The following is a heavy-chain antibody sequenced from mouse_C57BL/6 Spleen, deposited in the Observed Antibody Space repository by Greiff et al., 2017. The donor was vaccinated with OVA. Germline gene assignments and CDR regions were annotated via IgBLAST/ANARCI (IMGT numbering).Heavy chain of an antibody. V-gene: IGHV1-26*01. D-gene: IGHD2-4*01. CDR3: AGIYYDQAMDY. Sequence: EVQLQQSGPELVKPGASVKISCKASGYTFTDYYMNWVKQSHGKSLEWIGDINPNNGGTSYNQKFKGKATLTVDKSSSTAYMELRSLTSEDSAVYYCAGIYYDQAMDYWGQGTSVTVSS. CDR2: INPNNGGT. CDR1: GYTFTDYY. J-gene: IGHJ4*01.